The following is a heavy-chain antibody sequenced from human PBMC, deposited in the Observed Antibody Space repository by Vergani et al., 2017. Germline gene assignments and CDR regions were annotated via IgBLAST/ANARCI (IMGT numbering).Heavy chain of an antibody. CDR2: IWYDGSNK. Sequence: QVQLVESGGGVVQPGRSLRLSCAASGFTFSSYGMHWVRQAPGKGLEWVAVIWYDGSNKYYADSLKGRFTISRDNSKNTLYLQMNSLRAEDTAVYYCARDREWSYYYDSSDNGGAFDIWGQGTMVTVSS. CDR1: GFTFSSYG. J-gene: IGHJ3*02. D-gene: IGHD3-22*01. CDR3: ARDREWSYYYDSSDNGGAFDI. V-gene: IGHV3-33*01.